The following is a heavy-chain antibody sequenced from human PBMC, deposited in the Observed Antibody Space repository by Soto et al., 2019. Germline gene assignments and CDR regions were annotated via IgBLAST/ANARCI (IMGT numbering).Heavy chain of an antibody. CDR2: VHPSGGNT. D-gene: IGHD6-6*01. CDR3: ARAPYSSSSFFFDY. V-gene: IGHV1-46*01. J-gene: IGHJ4*02. CDR1: GYTFLNYD. Sequence: ASVKVSCKASGYTFLNYDVAWVRQAPGQGLEWMGIVHPSGGNTNYAQKFQGRVTMTWDTSTTTVYMELSSLRSDDTAVYYCARAPYSSSSFFFDYWGQGTPVTVSS.